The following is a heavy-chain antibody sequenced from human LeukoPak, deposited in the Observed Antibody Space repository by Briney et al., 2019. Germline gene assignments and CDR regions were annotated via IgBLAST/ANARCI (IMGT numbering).Heavy chain of an antibody. CDR1: GFTFDDYG. Sequence: AGGSLRLSCAASGFTFDDYGMSWVRQAPGKGLVWVSQIHTDGSRTNYADSVRGRFSISIDSAKNTLYLQMSSLRVEDTAVYYCAREVDAFDIWGQGTMVTVSS. CDR3: AREVDAFDI. J-gene: IGHJ3*02. CDR2: IHTDGSRT. V-gene: IGHV3-74*01.